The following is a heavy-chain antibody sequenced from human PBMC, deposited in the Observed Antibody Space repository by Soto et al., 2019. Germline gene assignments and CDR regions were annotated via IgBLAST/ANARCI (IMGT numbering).Heavy chain of an antibody. CDR3: ARVAPEYSSTPRRFDF. J-gene: IGHJ4*02. D-gene: IGHD6-13*01. CDR1: GFTFFIYA. V-gene: IGHV3-23*01. Sequence: GSLRLSCAASGFTFFIYAMSFVRHAALKGLEWVSSISGSGGSIYYAHSVKGRFTISRDKTKNTLDLQMNSLRAEDTAVYHCARVAPEYSSTPRRFDFWGQGTLVTVSS. CDR2: ISGSGGSI.